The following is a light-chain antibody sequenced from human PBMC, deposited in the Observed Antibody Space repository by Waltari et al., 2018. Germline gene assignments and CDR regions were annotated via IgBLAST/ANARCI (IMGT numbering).Light chain of an antibody. V-gene: IGLV3-21*02. CDR2: NDK. J-gene: IGLJ3*02. Sequence: SYVLTQPPSMSVAPGQTARITCGGNNIESKSVHWYQQQPGKAPVLVVYNDKDRPSGIPERFCGSNSGNTDTLTIRRVEAWDEANYYCQVWDINTDHWVFGGGTKLTVL. CDR3: QVWDINTDHWV. CDR1: NIESKS.